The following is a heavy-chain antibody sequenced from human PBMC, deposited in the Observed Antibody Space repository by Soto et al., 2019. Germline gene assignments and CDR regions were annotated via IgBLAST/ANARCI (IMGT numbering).Heavy chain of an antibody. CDR2: VSATAGTT. CDR3: AKDRLAGGFDY. CDR1: GLTFSNYA. J-gene: IGHJ4*02. Sequence: GGSLILSCAASGLTFSNYAMSLVRQAPGKGLEWVSLVSATAGTTYYTDSVKGRFTISRDNSRNTVYLQMNSLRADDTAVYYCAKDRLAGGFDYWGQGTLVTVSS. V-gene: IGHV3-23*01. D-gene: IGHD3-16*01.